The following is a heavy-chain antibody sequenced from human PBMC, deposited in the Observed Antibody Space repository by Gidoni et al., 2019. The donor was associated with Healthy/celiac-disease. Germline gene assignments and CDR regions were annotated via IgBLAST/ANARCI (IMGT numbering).Heavy chain of an antibody. CDR1: GGTFSSYA. CDR3: AREGYYDSSGYYLANWFDP. D-gene: IGHD3-22*01. Sequence: QVQLVQSGAEVKKPGSSVKVSCKASGGTFSSYANSWVRQAPGQGLEWMGGIIPIFGTANYAQKFQGRVTITADKSTSTAYMELSSLRSEDTAVYYCAREGYYDSSGYYLANWFDPWGQGTLVTVSS. V-gene: IGHV1-69*06. J-gene: IGHJ5*02. CDR2: IIPIFGTA.